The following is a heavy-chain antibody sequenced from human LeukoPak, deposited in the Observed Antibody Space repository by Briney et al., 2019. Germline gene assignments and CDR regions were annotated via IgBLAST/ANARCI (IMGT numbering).Heavy chain of an antibody. CDR1: GFTVSNNY. D-gene: IGHD1-26*01. CDR2: IYVGGDT. V-gene: IGHV3-66*01. Sequence: PGGALTLSRAASGFTVSNNYMRGVGPAPGRGVEWVSRIYVGGDTYYAYTVKCRYTISRDSSKNTLYLQMNSLRADDTAVLYGARARDQQGAPRQYFFDSWGQGTLVTVSS. J-gene: IGHJ4*02. CDR3: ARARDQQGAPRQYFFDS.